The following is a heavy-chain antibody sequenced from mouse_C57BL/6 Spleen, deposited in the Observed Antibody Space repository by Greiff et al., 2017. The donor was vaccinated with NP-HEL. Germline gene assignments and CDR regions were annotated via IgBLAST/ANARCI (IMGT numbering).Heavy chain of an antibody. CDR1: GYTFTGYW. V-gene: IGHV1-9*01. CDR2: ILPGSGST. CDR3: ARGGIYYYGSSHFDY. Sequence: QVQLKESGAELMKPGASVKLSCKATGYTFTGYWIEWVKQRPGHGLEWIGEILPGSGSTNYNEKFKGKATFTAYTSSNTAYMQLSSLTTEDSAIYYCARGGIYYYGSSHFDYWGQGTTLTVSS. J-gene: IGHJ2*01. D-gene: IGHD1-1*01.